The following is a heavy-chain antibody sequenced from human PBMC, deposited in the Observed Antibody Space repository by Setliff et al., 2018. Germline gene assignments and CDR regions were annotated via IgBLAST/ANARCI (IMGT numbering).Heavy chain of an antibody. J-gene: IGHJ6*03. CDR2: TYYNGDT. D-gene: IGHD3-10*01. CDR1: GGSLRDSAIF. V-gene: IGHV4-39*01. Sequence: SETLSLTCTVSGGSLRDSAIFWGWIRQPPGKGLEWIGSTYYNGDTYHNPSLKSRVTMSVDTSRNQFSLKLSSVTAADTALYYCARHVGIRGRGYNYYYYDMDVWGKGTTVTV. CDR3: ARHVGIRGRGYNYYYYDMDV.